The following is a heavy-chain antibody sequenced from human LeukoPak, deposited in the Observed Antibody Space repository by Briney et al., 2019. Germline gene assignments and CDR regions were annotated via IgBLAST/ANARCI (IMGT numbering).Heavy chain of an antibody. CDR2: IYYSGST. D-gene: IGHD3-22*01. V-gene: IGHV4-59*01. CDR1: GGSISSYY. CDR3: ARAEGEYYDSSGGYWYFDL. J-gene: IGHJ2*01. Sequence: SETLSLTCTVSGGSISSYYWSWIRQPPGKGLEWIGYIYYSGSTNYNPSLKSRVTISVDTSKNQVSLKLSSVTAADTAVYYCARAEGEYYDSSGGYWYFDLWGRGTLVTVSS.